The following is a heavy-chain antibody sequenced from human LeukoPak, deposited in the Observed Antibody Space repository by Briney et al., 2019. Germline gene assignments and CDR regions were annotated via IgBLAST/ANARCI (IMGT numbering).Heavy chain of an antibody. Sequence: TGGSLRLSCAASGFTFSSYGMHWVRQAPGKGLEWVAVISYDGSNKYYADSVEGRFTISRDNSKNTLYLQMNSLRAEDTAVYYCAKDRGGTRIDYWGQGTLVTVSS. J-gene: IGHJ4*02. V-gene: IGHV3-30*18. D-gene: IGHD4-23*01. CDR2: ISYDGSNK. CDR3: AKDRGGTRIDY. CDR1: GFTFSSYG.